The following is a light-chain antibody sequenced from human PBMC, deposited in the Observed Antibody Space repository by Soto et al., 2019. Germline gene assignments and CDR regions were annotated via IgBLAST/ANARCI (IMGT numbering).Light chain of an antibody. Sequence: IVMTQSPATLSVSKGKRATLSCRASQSVSSNLAWYQQKPGQAPSLLIYGASIRATDIPDRFSGSGSGTDFTLTISRLEPEDFAVYYCQQCGGAPRFSFCPGTMVDV. CDR1: QSVSSN. CDR3: QQCGGAPRFS. CDR2: GAS. J-gene: IGKJ3*01. V-gene: IGKV3-20*01.